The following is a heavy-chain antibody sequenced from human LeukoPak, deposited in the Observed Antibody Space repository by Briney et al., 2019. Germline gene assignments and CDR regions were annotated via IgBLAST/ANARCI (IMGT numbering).Heavy chain of an antibody. CDR1: GGSFSGYY. J-gene: IGHJ6*03. Sequence: PSETLSLTCAVYGGSFSGYYWSWIRQPPGKGLEWIGEINHSGSTNYNPSLKSRVTISVDTSKNQFSLKLSSVTAADTAAYYCARVLPRSSGWYGDYYYYMDVWGKGTTVTVSS. V-gene: IGHV4-34*01. CDR2: INHSGST. D-gene: IGHD6-19*01. CDR3: ARVLPRSSGWYGDYYYYMDV.